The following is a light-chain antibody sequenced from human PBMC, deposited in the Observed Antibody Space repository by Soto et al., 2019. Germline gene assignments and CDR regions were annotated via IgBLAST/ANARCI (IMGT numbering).Light chain of an antibody. V-gene: IGKV1-17*01. J-gene: IGKJ1*01. CDR1: QAIRNA. CDR3: LQHSTYPWT. Sequence: DIQMTQSPSSLSASVGDRVTITCRASQAIRNALGWYLQKPGKAPKRLIYAASSLQSGVPSRFSGRGSGTEFTLTISSLQPEDFGTYFCLQHSTYPWTFGQGTKVDIK. CDR2: AAS.